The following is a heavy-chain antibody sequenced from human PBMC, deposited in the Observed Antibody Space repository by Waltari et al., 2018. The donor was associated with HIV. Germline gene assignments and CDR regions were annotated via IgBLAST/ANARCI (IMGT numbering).Heavy chain of an antibody. J-gene: IGHJ3*02. CDR3: ARAFMIRGTGAFDI. D-gene: IGHD3-10*01. V-gene: IGHV3-48*03. Sequence: EVQVVESGGGLVQPGGSLRLSCAASGFTFSSYEMNWVRQAPGEGLEWVSYICSSGSTIYFADSVKGRFTMSRDNAKNSRYLRMNSLRAEDTAVYYCARAFMIRGTGAFDIWGQGTMVTVSS. CDR1: GFTFSSYE. CDR2: ICSSGSTI.